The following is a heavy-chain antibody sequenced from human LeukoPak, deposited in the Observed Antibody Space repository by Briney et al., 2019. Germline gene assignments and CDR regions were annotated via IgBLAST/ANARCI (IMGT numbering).Heavy chain of an antibody. V-gene: IGHV5-51*01. J-gene: IGHJ4*02. CDR3: ARGRSGGSFYDY. Sequence: GESLKISCKGSGFIFPSYWIAWVRQMPGKGLEWMGIIYLSDSDTKYSPSFQGQVTFSADKSNSTAYLQWSSLKASDTAMYYCARGRSGGSFYDYWGQGTLVTVSS. D-gene: IGHD2-15*01. CDR2: IYLSDSDT. CDR1: GFIFPSYW.